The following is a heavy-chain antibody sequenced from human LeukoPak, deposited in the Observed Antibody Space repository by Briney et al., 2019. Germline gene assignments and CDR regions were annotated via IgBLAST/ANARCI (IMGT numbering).Heavy chain of an antibody. Sequence: SETLSLTCSVPGGSISGYYWSWIRQPPGKGLQWIGYIYYSGSNNYNPSLESRAAISVDTCKNHFSLTLSFVTVADTAVYYCARSTTSGLLGGYLDDWGRGILVTVSS. D-gene: IGHD1-26*01. J-gene: IGHJ4*02. CDR2: IYYSGSN. CDR1: GGSISGYY. V-gene: IGHV4-59*01. CDR3: ARSTTSGLLGGYLDD.